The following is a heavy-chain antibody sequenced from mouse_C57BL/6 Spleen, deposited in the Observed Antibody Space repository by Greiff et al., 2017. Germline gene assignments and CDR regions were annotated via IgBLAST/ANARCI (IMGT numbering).Heavy chain of an antibody. D-gene: IGHD1-1*01. V-gene: IGHV1-82*01. CDR1: GYAFSSSW. CDR3: ATYYGSSTWFAY. Sequence: VKLMESGPELVKPGASVKISCKASGYAFSSSWMNWVKQRPGKGLEWIGRIYPGDGDTNYNGKFKGKATLTADKSSSTAYMQLSSLTSEDSAVYFCATYYGSSTWFAYWGQGTLVTVSA. CDR2: IYPGDGDT. J-gene: IGHJ3*01.